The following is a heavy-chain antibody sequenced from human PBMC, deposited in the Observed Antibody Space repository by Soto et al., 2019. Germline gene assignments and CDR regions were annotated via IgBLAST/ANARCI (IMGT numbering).Heavy chain of an antibody. V-gene: IGHV1-69*01. Sequence: QVQLVQSGAEVKKPGSSVKVSCKAAGGIFSRHPINWVRQSPGQGREWMGGIIPMFARANYAHKFRGRITITAEDSTSTVYLELSGLTAEDTAVYSCTSSEAMTAEDRFDYWGQGTLVTASS. J-gene: IGHJ4*02. CDR3: TSSEAMTAEDRFDY. CDR2: IIPMFARA. CDR1: GGIFSRHP. D-gene: IGHD2-21*02.